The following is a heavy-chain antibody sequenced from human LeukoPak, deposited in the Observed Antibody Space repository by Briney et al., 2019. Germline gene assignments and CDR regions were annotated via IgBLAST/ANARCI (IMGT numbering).Heavy chain of an antibody. D-gene: IGHD3-10*01. CDR1: GFTFSSYS. CDR2: ISSSSSYI. V-gene: IGHV3-21*01. J-gene: IGHJ4*02. CDR3: ARGHYYAPGSYWGPYYFDY. Sequence: GGSLRLSCAASGFTFSSYSVNWVRQAPGKGLEWVSSISSSSSYIYYADSVKGRFTISRDKAKNSLYLQMNSLRAEDTAVYYCARGHYYAPGSYWGPYYFDYWGQGTLVTVSS.